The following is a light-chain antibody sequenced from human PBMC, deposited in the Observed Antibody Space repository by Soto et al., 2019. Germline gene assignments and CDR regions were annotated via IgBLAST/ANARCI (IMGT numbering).Light chain of an antibody. CDR1: QGIRND. Sequence: DIQVTQSPSSLSTSVGDTVTITCRASQGIRNDLDWYQQKPGKAPERLFYGAYSLQSGVPPRFSGSGSGTEFTLTISSLQPEDFATYYCLQHNGYPFTFGGGTTVQIK. CDR3: LQHNGYPFT. V-gene: IGKV1-17*01. J-gene: IGKJ4*01. CDR2: GAY.